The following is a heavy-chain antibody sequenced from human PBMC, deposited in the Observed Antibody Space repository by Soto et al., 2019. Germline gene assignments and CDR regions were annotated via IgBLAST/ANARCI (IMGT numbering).Heavy chain of an antibody. D-gene: IGHD3-22*01. J-gene: IGHJ6*02. Sequence: GGSLRLSCAASGFTFSSYAMSWVRQAPGKGLEWVSAISGSGGSTYYADSVKGRFTISRDNSKNTLYLQTNSLRAEDTAVYYCAKDYYYDSSGYSHGSGMDVWGQGTTVTVSS. CDR1: GFTFSSYA. V-gene: IGHV3-23*01. CDR3: AKDYYYDSSGYSHGSGMDV. CDR2: ISGSGGST.